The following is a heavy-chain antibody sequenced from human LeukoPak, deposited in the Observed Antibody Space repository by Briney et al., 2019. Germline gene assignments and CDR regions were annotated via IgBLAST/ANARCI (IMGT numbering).Heavy chain of an antibody. J-gene: IGHJ4*02. Sequence: SETLSPTXTVSGGSISSYYWSWIRQPPGKGLEWMGYIYYSGSTNYNPSLKSRVTISVDTSKNQFSLKLSSVTAADAAVYYCARCSGWNYYFDYWGQGTLVTVSS. D-gene: IGHD6-19*01. V-gene: IGHV4-59*01. CDR1: GGSISSYY. CDR3: ARCSGWNYYFDY. CDR2: IYYSGST.